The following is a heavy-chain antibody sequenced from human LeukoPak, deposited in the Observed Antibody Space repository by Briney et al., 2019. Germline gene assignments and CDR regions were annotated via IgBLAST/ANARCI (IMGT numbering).Heavy chain of an antibody. CDR2: IYYSGST. CDR1: GGSISSYY. Sequence: SETLSLTCTVSGGSISSYYWSWIRQPPGKALEWIGYIYYSGSTKYNPSLKSRVTISEDTSKNQFSLKLSSVTAADTAVYYCATTYYYGSGTYSLVYWGQGTLVTVSS. V-gene: IGHV4-59*01. J-gene: IGHJ4*02. D-gene: IGHD3-10*01. CDR3: ATTYYYGSGTYSLVY.